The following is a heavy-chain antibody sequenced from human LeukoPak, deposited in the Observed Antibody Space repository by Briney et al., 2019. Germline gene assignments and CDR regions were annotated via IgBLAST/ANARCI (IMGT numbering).Heavy chain of an antibody. D-gene: IGHD3-16*02. Sequence: SETLSLTCTVSGGSLSSYYWSWIRQPAGKGLEWIGRIYTSGSTNYNPSLKSRVTMSVDTSKNQFSLKLSSVTAADTAVYCCASSPFTFGGVIVWTFDYWGQGTLVTVSS. CDR1: GGSLSSYY. V-gene: IGHV4-4*07. CDR2: IYTSGST. CDR3: ASSPFTFGGVIVWTFDY. J-gene: IGHJ4*02.